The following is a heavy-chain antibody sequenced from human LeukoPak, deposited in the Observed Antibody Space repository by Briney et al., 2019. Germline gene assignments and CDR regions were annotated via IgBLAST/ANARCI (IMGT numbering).Heavy chain of an antibody. J-gene: IGHJ6*03. V-gene: IGHV3-23*01. CDR2: ISGSGGST. CDR3: ARVRYYYYYYMDV. Sequence: GGSLRLSCAASGFTFSSYGMSWVRQAPGKGLEWVSAISGSGGSTYYADSVKGRFTISRDNSKNTLYPQMNSLRAEDTAVYYCARVRYYYYYYMDVWGKGTTVTVSS. CDR1: GFTFSSYG.